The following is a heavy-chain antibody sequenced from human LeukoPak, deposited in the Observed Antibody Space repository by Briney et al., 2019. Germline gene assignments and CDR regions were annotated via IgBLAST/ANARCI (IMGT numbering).Heavy chain of an antibody. Sequence: GGSLRLSXAASGFTFSSYSMNWVRQAPGKGLEWASSISSSSSYIYYADSVKGRFTISRDNAKNSLYLQMNSLRAEDTAVYYCARDGPDSYYFDYWGQGTLVTVSS. CDR1: GFTFSSYS. CDR3: ARDGPDSYYFDY. CDR2: ISSSSSYI. V-gene: IGHV3-21*01. J-gene: IGHJ4*02. D-gene: IGHD2-21*02.